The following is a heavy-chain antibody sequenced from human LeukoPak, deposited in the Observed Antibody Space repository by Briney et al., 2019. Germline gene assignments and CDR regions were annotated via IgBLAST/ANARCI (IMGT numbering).Heavy chain of an antibody. J-gene: IGHJ4*02. CDR2: ISTYNGDT. CDR3: ARDLHYALDY. V-gene: IGHV1-18*01. D-gene: IGHD4-17*01. Sequence: ASVKVSCKASGYTFTSHGISWARQAPGQGLEWMGWISTYNGDTRFAQKFQGRVTMTADTSTSTAYMEMRSLRSDDTAVYYCARDLHYALDYWGQGTLVTVSS. CDR1: GYTFTSHG.